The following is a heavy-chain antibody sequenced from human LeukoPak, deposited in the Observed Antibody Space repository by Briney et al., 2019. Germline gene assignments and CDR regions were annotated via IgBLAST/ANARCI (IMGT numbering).Heavy chain of an antibody. CDR2: IYYRGST. CDR1: GGSISSGGYY. CDR3: AREVGTYYYDSSGYYYVGWFDY. Sequence: SETLSLTCTVSGGSISSGGYYWSWIRQHPGKGLEWIGYIYYRGSTYYNPSLKSRVTISVDTSKNQFSLKLSSVTAADTAVYYCAREVGTYYYDSSGYYYVGWFDYWGQGTLVTVSS. D-gene: IGHD3-22*01. J-gene: IGHJ4*02. V-gene: IGHV4-31*03.